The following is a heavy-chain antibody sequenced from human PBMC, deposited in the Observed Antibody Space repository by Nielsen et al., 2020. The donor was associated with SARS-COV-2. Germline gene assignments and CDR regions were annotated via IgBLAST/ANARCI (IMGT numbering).Heavy chain of an antibody. Sequence: WIRQPPGKGLEWVSVIYSGGSTYYADSVKGRFTISRDNSKNTLYLQMNSLRAEDTAVYYCARVRYSSGYGPLYYWGQGTLVTVSS. CDR3: ARVRYSSGYGPLYY. D-gene: IGHD3-22*01. V-gene: IGHV3-66*01. CDR2: IYSGGST. J-gene: IGHJ4*02.